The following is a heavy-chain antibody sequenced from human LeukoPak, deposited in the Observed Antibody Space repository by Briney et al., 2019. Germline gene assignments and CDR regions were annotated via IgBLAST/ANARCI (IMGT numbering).Heavy chain of an antibody. V-gene: IGHV5-51*01. Sequence: GESLKISCKGSGYSFTSYWIGWVRQMPGKGLEWMGIIYPGDSDTRYSPSFQGQVTISADKSISTAYLQWSSLKASDTAMYYCATRGYSGYDYVAYFDYWGQGTLVTVSS. CDR2: IYPGDSDT. CDR3: ATRGYSGYDYVAYFDY. D-gene: IGHD5-12*01. J-gene: IGHJ4*02. CDR1: GYSFTSYW.